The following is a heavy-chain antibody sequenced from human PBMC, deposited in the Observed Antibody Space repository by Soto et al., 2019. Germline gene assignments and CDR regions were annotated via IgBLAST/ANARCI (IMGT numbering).Heavy chain of an antibody. CDR2: IYYSGST. CDR3: ARRWDYVNLYYYYGMDV. Sequence: SETLSLTCTVSGGSISRSSYYWGWIRQPPGKGLEWIGSIYYSGSTYYNPSLKSRVTISVDTSKNQFSLKLSSVTAADTAVYYCARRWDYVNLYYYYGMDVWGQGTTVTAP. J-gene: IGHJ6*02. CDR1: GGSISRSSYY. V-gene: IGHV4-39*01. D-gene: IGHD4-17*01.